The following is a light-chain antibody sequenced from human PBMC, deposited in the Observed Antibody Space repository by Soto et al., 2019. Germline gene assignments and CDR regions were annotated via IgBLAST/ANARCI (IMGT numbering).Light chain of an antibody. CDR1: QTISHY. CDR2: GAS. Sequence: DIQMTQSPSSLSASVGDRVTITCRASQTISHYLNWYQQKPGKAPKLLIYGASSLQSGVPSRFSGSGSGTDFTLSISSLQPEDFATYYCEQSYSTRWTFGKGTKVEIK. CDR3: EQSYSTRWT. J-gene: IGKJ1*01. V-gene: IGKV1-39*01.